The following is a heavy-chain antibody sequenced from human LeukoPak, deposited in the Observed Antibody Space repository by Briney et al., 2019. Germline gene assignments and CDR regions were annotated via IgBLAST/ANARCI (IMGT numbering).Heavy chain of an antibody. CDR3: ARDPYSGNYGNYYYYYMDV. J-gene: IGHJ6*03. CDR1: GFTFNNYN. Sequence: GGSLKLSCATSGFTFNNYNMNWVRQAPGRALEWVSSITSSGTYIFYADSVKGRFTISRDNAKNSLYLQMNSLGPEDTAVYYCARDPYSGNYGNYYYYYMDVWGKGTTVTVSS. V-gene: IGHV3-21*01. CDR2: ITSSGTYI. D-gene: IGHD1-26*01.